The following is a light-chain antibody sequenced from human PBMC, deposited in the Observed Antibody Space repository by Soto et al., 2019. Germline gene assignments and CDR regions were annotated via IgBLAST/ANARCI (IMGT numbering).Light chain of an antibody. Sequence: QSALTRPASVSGSPGQSITISCTGTSSDVGAYNYVSWYQQHPDKAPKLMIFEVSDRPSGVSNRFSGSNSGNTASLTISGLQAEDEADYFCSSYTSNSTLVFGGGTQLTVL. CDR3: SSYTSNSTLV. CDR2: EVS. CDR1: SSDVGAYNY. V-gene: IGLV2-14*01. J-gene: IGLJ3*02.